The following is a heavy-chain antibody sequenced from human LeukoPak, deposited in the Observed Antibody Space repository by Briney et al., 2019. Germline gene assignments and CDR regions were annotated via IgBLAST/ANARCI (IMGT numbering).Heavy chain of an antibody. J-gene: IGHJ5*02. CDR3: ARLGGAAAGTLDP. D-gene: IGHD6-13*01. CDR2: IYYSGST. CDR1: GGSISSGDDY. Sequence: SETLSLTCTVSGGSISSGDDYWSWIRQPPGKALEWIGYIYYSGSTNYNPSLKSRVTISVDTSKNQFSLKLSSVTAADTAVYYCARLGGAAAGTLDPWGQGTLVTVSS. V-gene: IGHV4-61*08.